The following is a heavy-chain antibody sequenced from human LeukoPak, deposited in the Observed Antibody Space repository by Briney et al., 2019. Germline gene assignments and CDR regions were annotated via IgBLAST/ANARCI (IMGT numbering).Heavy chain of an antibody. V-gene: IGHV4-34*01. CDR1: GGSFSGYY. Sequence: SETLSLTCAVYGGSFSGYYWSWIRQPPGKGLEWIGEINHSGSTNYNPSLKRRVTISVDTSKNQFSLKLSSVTAADTAVYYCARAPIMVRGVIILYYFDYWGQGTLVTVSS. D-gene: IGHD3-10*01. CDR3: ARAPIMVRGVIILYYFDY. CDR2: INHSGST. J-gene: IGHJ4*02.